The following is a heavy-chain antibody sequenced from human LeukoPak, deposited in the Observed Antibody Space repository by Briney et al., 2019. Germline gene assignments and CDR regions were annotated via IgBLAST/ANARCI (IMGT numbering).Heavy chain of an antibody. CDR3: ARSGELVDY. CDR1: GGSISSYY. CDR2: IYYSGRT. V-gene: IGHV4-59*01. D-gene: IGHD3-10*01. J-gene: IGHJ4*02. Sequence: ETRSLTCTVSGGSISSYYWNWIRQPPGRGLEWIGYIYYSGRTNYNPSLKSRVTISLDTSKKQFSLKLSSVTAADTAVYYCARSGELVDYWGQGTMVTVSS.